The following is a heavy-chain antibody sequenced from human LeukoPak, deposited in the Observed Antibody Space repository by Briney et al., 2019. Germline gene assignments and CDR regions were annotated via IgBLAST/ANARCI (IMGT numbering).Heavy chain of an antibody. CDR1: GYTFTGYY. CDR2: INPSGGST. D-gene: IGHD3-10*01. Sequence: EASVKVSCKASGYTFTGYYMHWVRQAPGQGLEWMGIINPSGGSTSYAQKFQGRVTMTRDTSTSTVYMELSSLRSEDTAVYYCAADYYGSGSYPYYYYGMDVWGQGTTVTVSS. CDR3: AADYYGSGSYPYYYYGMDV. J-gene: IGHJ6*02. V-gene: IGHV1-46*01.